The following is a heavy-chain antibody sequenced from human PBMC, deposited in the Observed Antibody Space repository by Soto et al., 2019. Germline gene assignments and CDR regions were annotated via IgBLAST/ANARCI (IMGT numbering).Heavy chain of an antibody. CDR1: GGSISSGGYS. Sequence: LSLTCAVSGGSISSGGYSWSWIRQPPGKGLEWIGYIYHSGSTYYNPSLKSRVTISVDRSKNQFSLKLSSVTAADTAVYYCACPSESYSWGQGTLVTVSS. CDR3: ACPSESYS. D-gene: IGHD3-10*01. J-gene: IGHJ5*02. CDR2: IYHSGST. V-gene: IGHV4-30-2*01.